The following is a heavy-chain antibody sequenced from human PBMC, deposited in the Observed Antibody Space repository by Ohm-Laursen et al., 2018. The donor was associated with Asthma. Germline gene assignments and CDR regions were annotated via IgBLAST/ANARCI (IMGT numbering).Heavy chain of an antibody. V-gene: IGHV3-30-3*01. CDR2: ISYDGTSE. CDR1: VFPFSKYA. J-gene: IGHJ5*02. D-gene: IGHD3-16*01. Sequence: SLRLSCAASVFPFSKYAFHWVRQAPGKGLEWVAIISYDGTSEYYADSVKGRVTISRDDSKNTVYLQMNNLRVEDTAVYYCASDPYSDYIWGTCASWGQGTLVTVSS. CDR3: ASDPYSDYIWGTCAS.